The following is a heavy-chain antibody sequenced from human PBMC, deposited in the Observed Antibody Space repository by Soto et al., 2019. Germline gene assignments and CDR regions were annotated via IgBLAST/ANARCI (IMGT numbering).Heavy chain of an antibody. CDR1: GYTFTSYD. D-gene: IGHD3-22*01. V-gene: IGHV1-8*01. Sequence: ASVKVSCKASGYTFTSYDINWVRQATGQGLEWMGWMNPNNGNTAYAQKFQGRVTMTRNTSISTAYMELSSLRSEDTAVYYCAMTYYYDSSDYFSAAFDIWGQGTTVT. CDR2: MNPNNGNT. CDR3: AMTYYYDSSDYFSAAFDI. J-gene: IGHJ3*02.